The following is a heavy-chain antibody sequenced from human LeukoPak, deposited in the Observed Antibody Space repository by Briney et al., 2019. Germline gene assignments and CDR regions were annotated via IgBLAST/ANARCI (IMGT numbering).Heavy chain of an antibody. J-gene: IGHJ6*02. CDR2: IKQDGSEK. D-gene: IGHD5-24*01. CDR3: ARVGRWPYDYYGMDV. CDR1: GFTFSSYW. V-gene: IGHV3-7*01. Sequence: PGGSLRLSCAASGFTFSSYWMSWVRQAPGKGLEWVANIKQDGSEKYYVDSVKGRFTISRDNAKNSLYLQMNSLRAEDTAVYYCARVGRWPYDYYGMDVWGQGTTVTVSS.